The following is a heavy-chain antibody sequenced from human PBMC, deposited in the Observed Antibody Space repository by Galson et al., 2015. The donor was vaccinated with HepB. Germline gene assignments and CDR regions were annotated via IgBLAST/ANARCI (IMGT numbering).Heavy chain of an antibody. CDR1: GYLFSGYY. CDR2: INPNSGGT. D-gene: IGHD2-15*01. J-gene: IGHJ4*02. Sequence: SVKVSCKASGYLFSGYYMHWVRQAPGQGLEWMGWINPNSGGTNYAQKFQGRVTMTRDTSITTAYMELRRLRSDDTAMYYCARVRRYCSGGSCSYFDYWGQGILVTVSS. CDR3: ARVRRYCSGGSCSYFDY. V-gene: IGHV1-2*02.